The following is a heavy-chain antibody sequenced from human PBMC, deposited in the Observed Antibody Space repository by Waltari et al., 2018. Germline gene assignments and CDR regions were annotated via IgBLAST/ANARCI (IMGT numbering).Heavy chain of an antibody. D-gene: IGHD3-22*01. CDR3: ARSSGYDVFEI. CDR2: ISNHADTI. V-gene: IGHV3-48*04. J-gene: IGHJ3*02. CDR1: GFTFGTYS. Sequence: EVELEESGGGLVRPGGSLRLSCAGSGFTFGTYSVNWVRQATGNGLEWVSYISNHADTIFYADSVKGRLTLSRDNAENSAYLQMHSLRAEDTAVYYCARSSGYDVFEIWGQGTMVTVSS.